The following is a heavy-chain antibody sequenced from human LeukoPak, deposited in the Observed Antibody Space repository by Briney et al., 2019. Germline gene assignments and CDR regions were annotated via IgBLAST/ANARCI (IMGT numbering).Heavy chain of an antibody. CDR2: IKQDGSEK. J-gene: IGHJ6*04. Sequence: PGGSLRLSCAASGFTFSNYWMSWVRQAPGKGLEGVANIKQDGSEKNYVGSVKGRFTISRDNAKNSLYLQMNSLRAEDTAVYYCAELGITMIGGVWGKGTTVTISS. V-gene: IGHV3-7*01. CDR3: AELGITMIGGV. D-gene: IGHD3-10*02. CDR1: GFTFSNYW.